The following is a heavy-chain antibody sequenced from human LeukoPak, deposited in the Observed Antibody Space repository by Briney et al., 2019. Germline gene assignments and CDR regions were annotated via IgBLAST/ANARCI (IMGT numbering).Heavy chain of an antibody. CDR1: GGSFSGYY. D-gene: IGHD2-15*01. Sequence: PSETLSLTCAVYGGSFSGYYWSWIRQPPGKGLEWIGEINHNGSTNYNPSLKSRVTISVDTSKNQFSLKLSSVTAADTAVYYCARAFSYCSGGSCYFYFDYWGQGTLVTVSS. CDR3: ARAFSYCSGGSCYFYFDY. J-gene: IGHJ4*02. V-gene: IGHV4-34*01. CDR2: INHNGST.